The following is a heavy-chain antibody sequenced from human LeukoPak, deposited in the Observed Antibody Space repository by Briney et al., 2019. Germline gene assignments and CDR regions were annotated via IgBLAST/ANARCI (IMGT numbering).Heavy chain of an antibody. D-gene: IGHD6-13*01. CDR1: GYTLTELS. Sequence: ASVKVSCKVSGYTLTELSMHWVRQAPGKGLEWMGGFDPEDGETIYAQKFQGRVTMTEDTSTDTAYMELSSLRSEDTAVYYCAKRQYSSSWSPIFYYFDYWGQGTLVTVSS. CDR2: FDPEDGET. V-gene: IGHV1-24*01. J-gene: IGHJ4*02. CDR3: AKRQYSSSWSPIFYYFDY.